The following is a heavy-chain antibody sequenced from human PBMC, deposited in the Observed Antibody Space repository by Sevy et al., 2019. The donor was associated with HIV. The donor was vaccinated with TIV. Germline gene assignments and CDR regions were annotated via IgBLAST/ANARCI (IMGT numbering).Heavy chain of an antibody. CDR2: ISDSGDTT. V-gene: IGHV3-23*01. D-gene: IGHD3-10*01. Sequence: QLGGPLRLSCAASGFTFTNYAMNWVRQAPGKGLEWVSGISDSGDTTHYAESVKGRFTISRDNSKNTVSLQMSSLGAEDTAIYYCAKLPSTVMFREKGYWGQGTRVTVSS. CDR1: GFTFTNYA. CDR3: AKLPSTVMFREKGY. J-gene: IGHJ4*02.